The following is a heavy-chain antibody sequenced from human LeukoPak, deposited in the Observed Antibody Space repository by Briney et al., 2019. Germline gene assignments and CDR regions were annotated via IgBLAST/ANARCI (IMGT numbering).Heavy chain of an antibody. CDR1: GFTFSSYW. J-gene: IGHJ4*02. V-gene: IGHV3-7*01. CDR3: VRVGWLPVPIDY. CDR2: IKQDGSEK. Sequence: GGSLRLSXAASGFTFSSYWMSWVRQAPGKGLEWVANIKQDGSEKYYVDSVKGRFTISRDNAKNSLYLQMNSLRAEDTAVYYCVRVGWLPVPIDYWGQGTLVTVSS. D-gene: IGHD6-19*01.